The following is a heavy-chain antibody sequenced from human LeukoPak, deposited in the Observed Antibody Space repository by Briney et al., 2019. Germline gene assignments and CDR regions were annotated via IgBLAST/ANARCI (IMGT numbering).Heavy chain of an antibody. V-gene: IGHV3-23*01. CDR2: ISGSGGST. J-gene: IGHJ4*02. Sequence: GGSLRLSCAASGFTFSSYAMSWVRQAPGKGLEWVSAISGSGGSTYYADSVKGRFTISRDNSKNTLYLQMNSLRAEDTAVYYCAIDSERGYSGYDLFYWGQGTLVTVSS. CDR3: AIDSERGYSGYDLFY. CDR1: GFTFSSYA. D-gene: IGHD5-12*01.